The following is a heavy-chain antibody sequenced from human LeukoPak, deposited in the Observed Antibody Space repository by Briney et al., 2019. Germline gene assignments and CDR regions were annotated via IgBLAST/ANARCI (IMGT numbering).Heavy chain of an antibody. CDR2: IYYSGST. V-gene: IGHV4-39*07. J-gene: IGHJ3*02. Sequence: PSETLSLTCTVSGGSISSSSYYWGWIRQPPGKGLEWIGSIYYSGSTYYNPSLKSRVTISVDTSKNQFSLKLSSVTAADTAVYYCARASTTSRRAFDIWGQGTMVTVSS. CDR1: GGSISSSSYY. CDR3: ARASTTSRRAFDI. D-gene: IGHD2/OR15-2a*01.